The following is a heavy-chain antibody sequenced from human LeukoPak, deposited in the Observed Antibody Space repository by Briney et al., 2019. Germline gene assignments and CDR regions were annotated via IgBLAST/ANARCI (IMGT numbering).Heavy chain of an antibody. D-gene: IGHD2-15*01. J-gene: IGHJ5*02. CDR1: GGSIGSSDYY. CDR3: ARAPGGSGGSWCWFDP. V-gene: IGHV4-39*06. Sequence: PSETLSLTCTVSGGSIGSSDYYWGWVRQPPGEGLEWIGSIYYSGSTYYNPALKSRVTISVDTSKNQFALKLSSVTAEATAVYYCARAPGGSGGSWCWFDPWGQGTLVTVSS. CDR2: IYYSGST.